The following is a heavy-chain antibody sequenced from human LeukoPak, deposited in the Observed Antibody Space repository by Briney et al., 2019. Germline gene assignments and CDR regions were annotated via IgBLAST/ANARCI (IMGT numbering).Heavy chain of an antibody. V-gene: IGHV4-34*01. CDR1: GGSFSGYY. J-gene: IGHJ4*02. CDR2: INHSGST. CDR3: ARRRGITIFGVVIELLYYFDY. Sequence: SETLSLTCAVYGGSFSGYYWSWIRQPPGKGLEWIGEINHSGSTNYNPSLKSRVTISVDTSKNQFSLKLSYVTAADTAVYYCARRRGITIFGVVIELLYYFDYWGQGTLVTVSS. D-gene: IGHD3-3*01.